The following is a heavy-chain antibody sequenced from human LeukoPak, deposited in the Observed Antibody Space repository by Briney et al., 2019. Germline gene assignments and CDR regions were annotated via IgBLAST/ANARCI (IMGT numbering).Heavy chain of an antibody. V-gene: IGHV3-30*18. J-gene: IGHJ3*01. CDR3: AKKNSYGSGAGDPFDV. CDR1: GFSFSNFG. Sequence: GGSLRLSCAASGFSFSNFGMHWVRQAPGKGLEWVAVISHDGSLKYYLDSVKGRFTNSRDNSKNTLYLQMDSLRVEDTAVYYCAKKNSYGSGAGDPFDVWGHGTLVTVSS. D-gene: IGHD3-10*01. CDR2: ISHDGSLK.